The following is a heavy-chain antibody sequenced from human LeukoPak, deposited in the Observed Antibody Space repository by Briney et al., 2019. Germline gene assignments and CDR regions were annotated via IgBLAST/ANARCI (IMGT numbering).Heavy chain of an antibody. Sequence: PGGSLRLSCAASGFTFSSYAMSWVREAPGKGVEWVSAISGSGGSTYYADSVKGRFTISRDNSKNTLYLQMNSLRAEDTAVYYCAKAGRHCSSTSCPDYWGQGTLVTVSS. CDR2: ISGSGGST. V-gene: IGHV3-23*01. D-gene: IGHD2-2*01. CDR3: AKAGRHCSSTSCPDY. J-gene: IGHJ4*02. CDR1: GFTFSSYA.